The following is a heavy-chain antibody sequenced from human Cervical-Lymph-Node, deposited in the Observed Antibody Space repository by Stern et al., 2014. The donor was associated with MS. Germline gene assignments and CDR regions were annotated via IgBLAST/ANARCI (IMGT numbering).Heavy chain of an antibody. D-gene: IGHD2-15*01. V-gene: IGHV1-69*01. CDR3: ARRRCSGINCFYGMDV. J-gene: IGHJ6*02. CDR2: SIPIFATA. Sequence: VQLVDSGAEVKKPGSSVRVSCKASGVTFSSNAITWGRQAPGQGLEWMGGSIPIFATANYAQKFQGRVTITADESTNIAYMELSSLRSEDTAVYYCARRRCSGINCFYGMDVWGQGTTVTVSS. CDR1: GVTFSSNA.